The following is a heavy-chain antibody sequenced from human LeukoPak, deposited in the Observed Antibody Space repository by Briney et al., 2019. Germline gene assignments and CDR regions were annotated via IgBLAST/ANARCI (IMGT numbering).Heavy chain of an antibody. CDR3: ARGADYYDSRGYYSGLGWFDP. V-gene: IGHV4-59*01. J-gene: IGHJ5*02. CDR2: IYHSGSI. CDR1: GGSISSDY. Sequence: SETLSVTCTVSGGSISSDYWSWIRQPPGKGLEWIGYIYHSGSINYNPSLKSRVTISLDTSKNQFSLKLSSVTAADTAVYYCARGADYYDSRGYYSGLGWFDPWGQGTLVTVSS. D-gene: IGHD3-22*01.